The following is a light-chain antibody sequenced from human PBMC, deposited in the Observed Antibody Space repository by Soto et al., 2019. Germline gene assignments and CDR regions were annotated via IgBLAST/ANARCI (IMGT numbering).Light chain of an antibody. CDR3: TSYTGSSLV. CDR2: DVT. V-gene: IGLV2-14*03. CDR1: SSDVGNYNY. J-gene: IGLJ2*01. Sequence: QSALTQPASVSGSPGQSITISCTGTSSDVGNYNYVSWYQQHPGKAPRLMIYDVTNRPSGVSNRFSGSKSGNTASLTISGLQAEDEADYYCTSYTGSSLVFSGGTKLTVL.